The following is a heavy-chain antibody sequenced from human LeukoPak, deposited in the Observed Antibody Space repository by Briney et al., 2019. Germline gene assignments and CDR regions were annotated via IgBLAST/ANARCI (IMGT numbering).Heavy chain of an antibody. Sequence: GGSLRLSCAASGFTFSSYGMHWVRQAPGKGLEWVAVISYDGSNKYYADSVKGRFTISRDNSKNTLYLQMNSLRAEDTAVYYCAKEVYDTLTGPFDYWGQGTLVTVSS. D-gene: IGHD3-9*01. CDR3: AKEVYDTLTGPFDY. CDR2: ISYDGSNK. J-gene: IGHJ4*02. CDR1: GFTFSSYG. V-gene: IGHV3-30*18.